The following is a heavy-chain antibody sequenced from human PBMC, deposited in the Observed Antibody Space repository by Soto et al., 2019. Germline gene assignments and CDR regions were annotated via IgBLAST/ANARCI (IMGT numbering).Heavy chain of an antibody. V-gene: IGHV4-38-2*02. CDR3: ARDPANLALAVAYFDS. J-gene: IGHJ4*02. CDR2: ISHTGRT. Sequence: WETLSLTCIVSGSSITNSFYWGWIRQSPEKGLEWIGSISHTGRTSYNPSLKSRVSISVDTSKNQFSLTLTSVTAADTAVYYCARDPANLALAVAYFDSWGQGTLVTVSS. D-gene: IGHD2-15*01. CDR1: GSSITNSFY.